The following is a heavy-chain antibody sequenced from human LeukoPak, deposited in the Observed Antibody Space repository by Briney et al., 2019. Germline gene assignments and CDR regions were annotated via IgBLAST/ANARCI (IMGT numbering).Heavy chain of an antibody. CDR2: IKQDGSQK. V-gene: IGHV3-7*03. D-gene: IGHD3-22*01. CDR1: GLTFSSYW. CDR3: ARGEYYYDGGY. J-gene: IGHJ4*02. Sequence: GGSLRLSCAASGLTFSSYWMSWVRQAPGKGLEWVANIKQDGSQKYYVDSVRGRFTISRDNAKNSLYLQMNSLGVEDTAVYYCARGEYYYDGGYWGQGTLVTVSS.